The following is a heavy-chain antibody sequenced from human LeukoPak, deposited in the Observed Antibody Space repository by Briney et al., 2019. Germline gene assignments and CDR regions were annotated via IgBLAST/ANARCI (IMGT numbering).Heavy chain of an antibody. D-gene: IGHD3-22*01. J-gene: IGHJ4*02. CDR1: GYTFTSYD. CDR2: MNPNSGNT. V-gene: IGHV1-8*01. CDR3: ATQTYYYDSSGYYYIKRSFDY. Sequence: ASVKVSCKASGYTFTSYDINWVRQATGQGLEWMGWMNPNSGNTGYAQKFQGRVTMTEDTSTDTAYMELSSLRSEDTAVYYCATQTYYYDSSGYYYIKRSFDYWGQGTLVTVSS.